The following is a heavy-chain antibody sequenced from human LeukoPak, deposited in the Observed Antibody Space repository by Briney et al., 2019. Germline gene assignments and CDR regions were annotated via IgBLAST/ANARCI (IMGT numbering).Heavy chain of an antibody. D-gene: IGHD2-21*02. J-gene: IGHJ5*02. CDR3: ARGGVTANWFDP. Sequence: GRSLRLSCAASGSTFSSYGMHWVRQAPGKGLEWVAVIWYDGSNKYYADSVKGRFTISRDNSKNTLYLQMNSLRAEDTAVYYCARGGVTANWFDPWGQGTLVTVSS. CDR1: GSTFSSYG. CDR2: IWYDGSNK. V-gene: IGHV3-33*01.